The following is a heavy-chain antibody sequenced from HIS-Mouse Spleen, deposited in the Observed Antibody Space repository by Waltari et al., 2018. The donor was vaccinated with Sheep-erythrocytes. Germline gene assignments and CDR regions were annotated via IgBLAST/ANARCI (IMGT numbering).Heavy chain of an antibody. CDR1: GYSFTSYW. V-gene: IGHV5-51*03. D-gene: IGHD3-3*01. Sequence: EVQLVQSGAEVKKPGESLKISCKGSGYSFTSYWIGWVRQMPGKGRVWMVIIYPGDSDTRYSPSFQGQVTISADKSISTAYLQWSSLKASDTAMYYCARRTYYDFWSGYYTDAFDIWGQGTMVTVSS. J-gene: IGHJ3*02. CDR3: ARRTYYDFWSGYYTDAFDI. CDR2: IYPGDSDT.